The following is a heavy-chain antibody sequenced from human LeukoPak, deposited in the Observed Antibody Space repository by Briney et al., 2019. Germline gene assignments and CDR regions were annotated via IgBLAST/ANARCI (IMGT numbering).Heavy chain of an antibody. CDR2: ISSNGGST. CDR3: ARSVTTVTTGLDY. V-gene: IGHV3-64*01. CDR1: GFTFSSYA. J-gene: IGHJ4*02. Sequence: GVSLRLSCAASGFTFSSYAMHWVRQAPGKGLGYVSAISSNGGSTYYANSVKGRFTISRDNSKNTLYLQMGSLRAEDMAVYYCARSVTTVTTGLDYWGQGTLVTVSS. D-gene: IGHD4-17*01.